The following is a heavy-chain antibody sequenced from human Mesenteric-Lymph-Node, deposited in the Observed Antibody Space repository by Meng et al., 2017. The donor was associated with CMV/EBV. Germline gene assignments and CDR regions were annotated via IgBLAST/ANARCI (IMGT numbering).Heavy chain of an antibody. V-gene: IGHV3-7*01. D-gene: IGHD3-3*01. CDR3: ARGSRMYYDFWSGYSGGYYYYYGMDV. J-gene: IGHJ6*02. CDR1: GFTFSSYW. CDR2: IKQDGSEK. Sequence: GGSLRLSCAASGFTFSSYWMSWVHQAPGKGLEWVANIKQDGSEKYYVDSVKGRFTISRDNAKNSLYLQMNSLRAEDTAVYYCARGSRMYYDFWSGYSGGYYYYYGMDVWGQGTTVTVSS.